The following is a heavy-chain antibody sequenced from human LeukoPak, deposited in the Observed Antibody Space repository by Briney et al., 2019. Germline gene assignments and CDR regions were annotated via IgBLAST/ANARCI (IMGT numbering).Heavy chain of an antibody. CDR1: VGSISGYF. CDR3: ARKNFYPAWYFDV. D-gene: IGHD3-3*01. J-gene: IGHJ2*01. Sequence: SETLSLTRTVSVGSISGYFWNWIRQSPGKGREWIGYIYDSGTANYNPSLKSRVAISIDTSKNQFSLKVNSLTAADTALYFCARKNFYPAWYFDVWGRGTLVTVPS. V-gene: IGHV4-59*08. CDR2: IYDSGTA.